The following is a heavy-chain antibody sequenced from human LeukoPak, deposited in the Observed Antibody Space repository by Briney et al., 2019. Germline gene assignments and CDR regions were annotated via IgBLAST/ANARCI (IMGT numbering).Heavy chain of an antibody. D-gene: IGHD3-22*01. CDR2: IYPGDSDT. CDR1: GYSFISYW. Sequence: GESLKISCKASGYSFISYWIGWVRQMPGKGLEWMGIIYPGDSDTRYSPSFQGQVTIFVDKSISTAYLQWSSLKASDSAIYYCARQIRYYDSSGYYDYWGQGTLLTVSS. V-gene: IGHV5-51*01. CDR3: ARQIRYYDSSGYYDY. J-gene: IGHJ4*02.